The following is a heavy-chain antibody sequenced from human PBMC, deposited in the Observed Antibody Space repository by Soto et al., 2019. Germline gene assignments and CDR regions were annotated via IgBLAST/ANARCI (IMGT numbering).Heavy chain of an antibody. V-gene: IGHV3-30*03. J-gene: IGHJ5*02. D-gene: IGHD6-19*01. CDR3: ARAAVAGPGYWFDP. Sequence: PGGSLRLSCQASGFNFDNYGMHWVRQAPGKGLEWVAVITYDGSNKYYADSVRGRFTISRDNSKNTLSLHLNTLKPEDTAVYHCARAAVAGPGYWFDPWGQGTLVTVSS. CDR2: ITYDGSNK. CDR1: GFNFDNYG.